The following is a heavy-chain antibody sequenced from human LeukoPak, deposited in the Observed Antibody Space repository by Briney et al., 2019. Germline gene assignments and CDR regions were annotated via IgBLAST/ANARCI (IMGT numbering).Heavy chain of an antibody. J-gene: IGHJ4*02. Sequence: AGGSLRLSCAASGFSFINAWMNWVRQAPGKGLEWVSYISSSSSTIYYADSVKGRFTISRDNAKNSLYLQMNSLRDEDTAVYYCARGSTLVDIVATTPFDYWGQGTLVTVSS. V-gene: IGHV3-48*02. CDR1: GFSFINAW. CDR2: ISSSSSTI. D-gene: IGHD5-12*01. CDR3: ARGSTLVDIVATTPFDY.